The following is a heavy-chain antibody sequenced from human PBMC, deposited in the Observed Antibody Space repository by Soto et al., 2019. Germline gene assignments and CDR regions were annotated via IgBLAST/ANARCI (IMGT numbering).Heavy chain of an antibody. D-gene: IGHD2-2*01. CDR1: GFSFGSYS. V-gene: IGHV3-48*02. CDR2: ISGRGTTT. CDR3: ARLGYCSSATCKYYFYYYGMDV. J-gene: IGHJ6*02. Sequence: GGSLRLSCEASGFSFGSYSMNWVRQAPGKGLEWVSFISGRGTTTYYADSVKGRFTVSRDNAKNSLSLEVNSLRDEDTAVYYCARLGYCSSATCKYYFYYYGMDVWGQGATVTVSS.